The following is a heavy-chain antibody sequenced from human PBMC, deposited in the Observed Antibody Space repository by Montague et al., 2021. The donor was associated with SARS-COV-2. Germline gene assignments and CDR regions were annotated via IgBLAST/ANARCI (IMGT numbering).Heavy chain of an antibody. J-gene: IGHJ3*02. V-gene: IGHV4-31*03. CDR3: AREGGRIQHWLRGDDALNI. CDR2: VYYSGNT. CDR1: GGSISDGGYS. Sequence: TLSLTCTVSGGSISDGGYSWTWIRQHPGKGLEWIGYVYYSGNTFYNPSLKSRITISVDTSKNQFSLKLSSVTAADTAVYYCAREGGRIQHWLRGDDALNIWGQGTLVTVSS. D-gene: IGHD5-18*01.